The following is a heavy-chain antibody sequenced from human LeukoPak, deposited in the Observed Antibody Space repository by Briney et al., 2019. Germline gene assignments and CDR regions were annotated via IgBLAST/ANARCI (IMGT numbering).Heavy chain of an antibody. CDR2: IKTDGSDR. CDR1: GFMFSDYW. J-gene: IGHJ4*02. D-gene: IGHD4-11*01. CDR3: IRDFLTVTTNDY. Sequence: GGSLRLSCVVSGFMFSDYWMHWVRKAPGKGLVWVSGIKTDGSDRRYADLVTGRFTISRDNAKNTLFLQMNSLRAEDTAVYYCIRDFLTVTTNDYWGQGTLVTVSS. V-gene: IGHV3-74*01.